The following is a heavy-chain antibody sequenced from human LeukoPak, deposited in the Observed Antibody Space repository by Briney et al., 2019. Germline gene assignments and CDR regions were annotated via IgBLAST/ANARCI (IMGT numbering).Heavy chain of an antibody. Sequence: GGSLRLSCEASGFTFNTYSMNWARQAPGKGLEWVSSIDSGGGYMFYADSVKGQFIISRDNAKDSLYLQMNSLRVEDTAVYYCLRGDRRDYWGQGTLVTVSS. CDR2: IDSGGGYM. CDR3: LRGDRRDY. J-gene: IGHJ4*02. CDR1: GFTFNTYS. V-gene: IGHV3-21*06.